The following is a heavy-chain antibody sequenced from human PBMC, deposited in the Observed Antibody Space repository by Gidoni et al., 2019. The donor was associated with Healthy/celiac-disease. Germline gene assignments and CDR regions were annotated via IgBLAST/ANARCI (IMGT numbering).Heavy chain of an antibody. CDR3: ARDSGDYGDYSFDY. J-gene: IGHJ4*02. Sequence: QVQLVQSGAAVQKPGSSVKVSCNASGGTFSSYAIRWVRQAPGQGLEWTGGIIPIFVTANYAQKFQGRVTITADESTSTAYMELSSLRSEDTAVYYCARDSGDYGDYSFDYWGQGTLVTVSS. CDR2: IIPIFVTA. CDR1: GGTFSSYA. V-gene: IGHV1-69*01. D-gene: IGHD4-17*01.